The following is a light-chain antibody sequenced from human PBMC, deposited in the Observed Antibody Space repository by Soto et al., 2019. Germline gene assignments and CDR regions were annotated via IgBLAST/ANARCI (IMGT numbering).Light chain of an antibody. J-gene: IGKJ4*01. CDR2: DAS. CDR3: QQRSSWPLLT. V-gene: IGKV3-11*01. CDR1: QSVGYS. Sequence: DIVLTQSPATLSLSPGERASLSCRASQSVGYSLAWYQQKLGQPPRLLIYDASTRATGVPARFSGSGSGTDFTPTIGSLEPEDLAVYYCQQRSSWPLLTFGGGTKVEIK.